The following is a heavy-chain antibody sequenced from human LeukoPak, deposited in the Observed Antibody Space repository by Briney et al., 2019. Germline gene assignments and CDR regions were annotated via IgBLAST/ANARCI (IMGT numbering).Heavy chain of an antibody. D-gene: IGHD3-10*01. CDR1: GFTFSSYA. V-gene: IGHV3-23*01. CDR2: ISGSGGNT. CDR3: AKGPAMFRGTFDP. Sequence: PGGSLRLSCATSGFTFSSYAMSWVRQAPGKGLEWVSSISGSGGNTYYADSVKGRFTISRDYSKNTLYLQMNSLRTEETAVYYCAKGPAMFRGTFDPWGQGTLVTVSP. J-gene: IGHJ5*02.